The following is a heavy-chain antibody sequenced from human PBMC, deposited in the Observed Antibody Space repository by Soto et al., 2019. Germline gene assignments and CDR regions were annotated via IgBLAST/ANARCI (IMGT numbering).Heavy chain of an antibody. CDR1: GGSISSGGYY. D-gene: IGHD4-17*01. CDR2: IYYSGST. Sequence: ASETLSLTCTVSGGSISSGGYYWSWIRQHPGKGLEWIGYIYYSGSTYYNPSLKSRVTISVDTSKNQFSLKLSSVTAADTAVYYCAREPQATNYGDYLSGIDYWGQGTLVTVSS. CDR3: AREPQATNYGDYLSGIDY. J-gene: IGHJ4*02. V-gene: IGHV4-31*03.